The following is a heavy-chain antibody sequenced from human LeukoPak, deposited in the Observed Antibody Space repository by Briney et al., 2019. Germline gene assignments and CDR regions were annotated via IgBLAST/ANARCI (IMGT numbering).Heavy chain of an antibody. J-gene: IGHJ4*02. CDR2: ISYDGSNK. V-gene: IGHV3-30-3*01. Sequence: GRSLRLSCAASGFTFSSYAMHWVRQAPGKGLEWVAVISYDGSNKYYADSVKGRFTISRDNSKNTLYLQMNSLRAEDTAVYYCARDMVRGGRQGPFDYWGQGTLVTVSS. D-gene: IGHD3-10*01. CDR3: ARDMVRGGRQGPFDY. CDR1: GFTFSSYA.